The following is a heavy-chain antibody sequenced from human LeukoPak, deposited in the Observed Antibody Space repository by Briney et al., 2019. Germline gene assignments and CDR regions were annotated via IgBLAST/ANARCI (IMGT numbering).Heavy chain of an antibody. D-gene: IGHD6-13*01. J-gene: IGHJ4*02. V-gene: IGHV3-30*02. CDR2: IRYDGSNK. CDR1: GFTFSSYG. CDR3: AKDFVGVATYRSSSFDY. Sequence: GGSLRLSCAASGFTFSSYGMHWVRQAPGKGLEWVEFIRYDGSNKYYADSVKGRFTISRDNSKNTLYLQMNSLRAEDTAVYHCAKDFVGVATYRSSSFDYWGQGTLVTVSS.